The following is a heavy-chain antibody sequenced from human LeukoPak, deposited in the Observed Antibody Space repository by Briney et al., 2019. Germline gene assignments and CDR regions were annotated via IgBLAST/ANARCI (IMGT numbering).Heavy chain of an antibody. J-gene: IGHJ4*02. CDR2: IWYDGSNK. D-gene: IGHD6-6*01. V-gene: IGHV3-33*01. CDR3: ARDLSIADDY. CDR1: GFTFSSYG. Sequence: GRSLRLSCAASGFTFSSYGMYWVRQAPGKGLEWVAVIWYDGSNKYYADSVKGRFTISRDNSKNTLYLQMNSLRAEDTAVYYCARDLSIADDYWGQGTLVTVSS.